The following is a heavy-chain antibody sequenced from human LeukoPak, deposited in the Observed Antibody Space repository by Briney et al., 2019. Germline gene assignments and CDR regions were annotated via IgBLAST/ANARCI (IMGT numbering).Heavy chain of an antibody. CDR1: GGPINNQY. Sequence: SETLSLTCIVSGGPINNQYWSWIRQPPGQGLEWIGYIFDTGNTNYNPSLKSRVAISLDTSKNQFSLKLSSVTAADTAVYYCARDQVGYGLDYWGQGTLVTFSS. J-gene: IGHJ4*02. V-gene: IGHV4-59*11. CDR3: ARDQVGYGLDY. CDR2: IFDTGNT. D-gene: IGHD5-18*01.